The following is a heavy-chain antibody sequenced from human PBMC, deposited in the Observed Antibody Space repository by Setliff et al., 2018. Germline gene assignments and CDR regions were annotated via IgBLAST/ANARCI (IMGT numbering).Heavy chain of an antibody. CDR1: GSAISSGHY. CDR2: FRPSGRT. Sequence: SETLSLTCAVSGSAISSGHYWGWIRQPPGKGGLEWIGSFRPSGRTYYNPSLKGRATLSIDASKRQFSLKLTSVTAADTAVYYCARMSGFQYMDVWGKGTTVTVSS. V-gene: IGHV4-38-2*01. D-gene: IGHD3-3*01. CDR3: ARMSGFQYMDV. J-gene: IGHJ6*03.